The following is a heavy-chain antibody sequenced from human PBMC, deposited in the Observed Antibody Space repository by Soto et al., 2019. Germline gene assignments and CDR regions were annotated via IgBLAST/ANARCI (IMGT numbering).Heavy chain of an antibody. CDR1: GGSFSGYY. CDR3: ARGSDYGDYDY. J-gene: IGHJ4*02. D-gene: IGHD4-17*01. V-gene: IGHV4-34*01. Sequence: QVQLQQWGAGLLKPSETLSLTCAVYGGSFSGYYWSWIRQPPGKGLEWIGEINHSGSTNYNPSLKSRVTISVDTSKNQFYLKLSSATAADTAVYYCARGSDYGDYDYWGQGTLVTVSS. CDR2: INHSGST.